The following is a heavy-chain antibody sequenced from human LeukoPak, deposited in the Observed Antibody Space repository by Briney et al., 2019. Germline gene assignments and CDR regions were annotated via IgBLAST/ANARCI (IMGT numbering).Heavy chain of an antibody. J-gene: IGHJ6*03. V-gene: IGHV4-34*01. CDR3: ARGDYYMDV. CDR2: INHSGST. CDR1: GGSFSGYY. Sequence: SETLSLTCAVYGGSFSGYYWSCIRQPPGKGLEWIGEINHSGSTNYNPSLKSRVTISVDTSKNQFSLKLSSVTAADTAVYYCARGDYYMDVWGKGTTVTVSS.